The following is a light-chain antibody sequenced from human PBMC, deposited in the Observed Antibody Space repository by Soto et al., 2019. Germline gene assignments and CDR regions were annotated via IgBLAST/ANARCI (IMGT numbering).Light chain of an antibody. CDR1: SSDVGGYNY. CDR3: SSYTSSSTPFYV. CDR2: EVS. Sequence: QSALTQPASVSGSPGQSITISCTGTSSDVGGYNYVSWYQQHPGKAPKLMIYEVSNRPSGVSNRFSGSKSGNTASLTISGLQAEDEADYYCSSYTSSSTPFYVFGTGTKLTVL. V-gene: IGLV2-14*01. J-gene: IGLJ1*01.